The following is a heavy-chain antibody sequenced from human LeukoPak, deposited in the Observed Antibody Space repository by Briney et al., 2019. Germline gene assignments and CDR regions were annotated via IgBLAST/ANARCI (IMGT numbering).Heavy chain of an antibody. CDR1: GYTFTSYY. V-gene: IGHV1-46*01. J-gene: IGHJ6*02. Sequence: ASVKVSCKASGYTFTSYYMHWVRQAPGQGLEWMGIINPSGGSTSYAQKFQGRVTMTRDTSTSSVYMELSSLRSEDTAVYYCARAVVHRTAAGTYYYYGMDVWGQGTTVTVSS. CDR3: ARAVVHRTAAGTYYYYGMDV. D-gene: IGHD6-13*01. CDR2: INPSGGST.